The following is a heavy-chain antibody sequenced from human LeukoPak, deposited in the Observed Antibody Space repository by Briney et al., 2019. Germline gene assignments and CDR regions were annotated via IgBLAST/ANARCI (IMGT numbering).Heavy chain of an antibody. J-gene: IGHJ5*02. D-gene: IGHD3-22*01. CDR3: ARDQIVVGGNGFDP. CDR2: IYYSGNT. CDR1: GGSISSYY. V-gene: IGHV4-59*01. Sequence: SETLSLTCTVSGGSISSYYWSWIRQPPGKGLEWIGDIYYSGNTNYNPSLKSRVTISIDTSKNQFSLKLRSVTAADTAVYYCARDQIVVGGNGFDPWGHGTLVTVSS.